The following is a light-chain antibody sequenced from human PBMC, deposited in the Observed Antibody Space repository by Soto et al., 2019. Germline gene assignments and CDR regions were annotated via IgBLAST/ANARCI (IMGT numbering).Light chain of an antibody. CDR2: WAS. CDR3: QQYYSTPPPLT. CDR1: QSVLYSSNNKNY. J-gene: IGKJ4*01. Sequence: DIAMTQSPDSLAVSLGERATINCKSSQSVLYSSNNKNYLAWYQQKPGQPPKLLIYWASTRESGVPDRFSGSGSGTDFTLTISSLQAEDVAVYYCQQYYSTPPPLTFGGGTKVEIK. V-gene: IGKV4-1*01.